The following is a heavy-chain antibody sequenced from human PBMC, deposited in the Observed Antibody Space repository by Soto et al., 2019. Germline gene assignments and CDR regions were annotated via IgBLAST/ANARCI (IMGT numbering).Heavy chain of an antibody. CDR2: ISSSGSTI. D-gene: IGHD2-15*01. Sequence: GGSLRLSCAASGFTFSAYYMSWIRQAPGKGLEWVSYISSSGSTIYYADSVKGRFTISRDNAKNSLYLQMNSLRAEDTAVYYCARVGRVIVATPLYCSGGSCWLDYWGQGTLVTVSS. J-gene: IGHJ4*02. CDR1: GFTFSAYY. CDR3: ARVGRVIVATPLYCSGGSCWLDY. V-gene: IGHV3-11*01.